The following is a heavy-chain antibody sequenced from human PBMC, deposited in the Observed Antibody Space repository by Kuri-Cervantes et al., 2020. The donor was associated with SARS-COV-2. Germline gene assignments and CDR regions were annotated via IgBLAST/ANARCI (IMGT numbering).Heavy chain of an antibody. Sequence: GGSLRLSCAASGFTFSTYSMNWVRQAPGEGLEWVSYISSSSSSIYYADSVKGRFTISRDNAKNTLYLQMNSLRAEDTAVYYCARDLLDYDIIHWGQGTLVTVSS. CDR2: ISSSSSSI. J-gene: IGHJ4*02. D-gene: IGHD3-9*01. V-gene: IGHV3-48*01. CDR1: GFTFSTYS. CDR3: ARDLLDYDIIH.